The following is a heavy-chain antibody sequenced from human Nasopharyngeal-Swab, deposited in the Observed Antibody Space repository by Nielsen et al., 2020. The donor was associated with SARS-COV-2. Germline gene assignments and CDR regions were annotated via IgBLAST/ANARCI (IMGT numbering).Heavy chain of an antibody. CDR2: ISYDESNK. D-gene: IGHD5-18*01. CDR1: GFIFSSYA. V-gene: IGHV3-30-3*01. CDR3: ARAGGGYSYADY. J-gene: IGHJ4*02. Sequence: GESLKISCAASGFIFSSYAMHWVRQAPGKGLEWVAVISYDESNKYYADSVKGRFTISRDNSKNTLYLQMNSLRAEDTAVYYCARAGGGYSYADYWGQGTLDTVSS.